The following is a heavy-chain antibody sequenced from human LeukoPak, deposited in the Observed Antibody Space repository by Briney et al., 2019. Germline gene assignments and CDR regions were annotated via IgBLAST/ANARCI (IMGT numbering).Heavy chain of an antibody. CDR1: GGSFSGYY. Sequence: SETLSLTYAVYGGSFSGYYGSWIRQPPGKGLEWIGEINHSGSTNYNPSLKSRVTISVDTSRNQFSLKLSSVTAADTAVYYCARGIYGDYYFDYWGQGTLVTVSS. J-gene: IGHJ4*02. D-gene: IGHD4-17*01. CDR2: INHSGST. CDR3: ARGIYGDYYFDY. V-gene: IGHV4-34*01.